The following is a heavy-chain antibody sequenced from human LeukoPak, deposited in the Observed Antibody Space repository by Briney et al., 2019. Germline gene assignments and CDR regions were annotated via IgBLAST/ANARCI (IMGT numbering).Heavy chain of an antibody. J-gene: IGHJ4*02. Sequence: GGSLRLSCAASGFTFSSYAMHWVRQAPGKGLEYVSAISSNGGSTYYANSVKGRFTISRDNSKNTLYLQMGSLRAEDMAVYYCARGSDILTGSFDYWGQGTLVTVS. V-gene: IGHV3-64*01. CDR3: ARGSDILTGSFDY. D-gene: IGHD3-9*01. CDR1: GFTFSSYA. CDR2: ISSNGGST.